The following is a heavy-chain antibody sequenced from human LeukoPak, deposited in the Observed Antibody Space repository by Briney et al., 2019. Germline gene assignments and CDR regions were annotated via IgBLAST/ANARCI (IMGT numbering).Heavy chain of an antibody. J-gene: IGHJ6*02. D-gene: IGHD2-2*01. CDR2: INHSGST. Sequence: SETLSLTCAVYGGSFSGYYWSWIRQPPGEGLEWIGEINHSGSTNYNPSLKSRVTISVDTSKNQFSLKLSSVTAADTAVYYCARGNKGYCSSTSCPRAYYGMDVWGQGTTVTVSS. CDR1: GGSFSGYY. CDR3: ARGNKGYCSSTSCPRAYYGMDV. V-gene: IGHV4-34*01.